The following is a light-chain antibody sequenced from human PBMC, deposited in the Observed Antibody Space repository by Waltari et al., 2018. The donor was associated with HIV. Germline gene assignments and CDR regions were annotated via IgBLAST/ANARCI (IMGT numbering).Light chain of an antibody. J-gene: IGLJ1*01. CDR3: CSYAGSYTLYV. Sequence: QSALTQPCSVSGSPGQSLTVSCSGTSSDVGGSNYVSWYQQHPSQATKLMISDVSRRPSGVPDRFSGSKSGNTASLTISGLQAEDEADYYCCSYAGSYTLYVFGTGTKVTVL. V-gene: IGLV2-11*01. CDR1: SSDVGGSNY. CDR2: DVS.